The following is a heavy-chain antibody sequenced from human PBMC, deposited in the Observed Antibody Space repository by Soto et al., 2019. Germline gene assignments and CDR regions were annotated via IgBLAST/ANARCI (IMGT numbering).Heavy chain of an antibody. CDR2: IYHSGST. CDR1: GGSISSGGYS. D-gene: IGHD5-18*01. Sequence: SETLSLTCAVSGGSISSGGYSWSWIRQPPGKGLEWIGYIYHSGSTYYNPSLKSRVTISVDRSKNQFSLKLSSVTAADTAVYYCARDVRGYSYGFQDYWGQGTLVTVSS. J-gene: IGHJ4*02. V-gene: IGHV4-30-2*01. CDR3: ARDVRGYSYGFQDY.